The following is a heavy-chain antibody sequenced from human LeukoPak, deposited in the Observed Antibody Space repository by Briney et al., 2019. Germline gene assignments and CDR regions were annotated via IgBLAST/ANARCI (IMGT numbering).Heavy chain of an antibody. CDR1: GFTFSHYW. J-gene: IGHJ4*02. V-gene: IGHV3-74*01. CDR2: INNGGSST. D-gene: IGHD6-19*01. CDR3: ARERSGWLFDY. Sequence: PGGSLRLSCAASGFTFSHYWMHWVRQVPGKGLVWVSHINNGGSSTTYADSVKGRFTISRDNAKNTLYLQMNSLRAEDTAVYYCARERSGWLFDYWGQGTLVTVSS.